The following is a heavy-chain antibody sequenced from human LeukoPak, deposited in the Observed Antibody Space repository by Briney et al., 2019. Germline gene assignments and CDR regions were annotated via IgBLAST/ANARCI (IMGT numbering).Heavy chain of an antibody. CDR2: INPNSGGT. J-gene: IGHJ4*02. Sequence: ASLKVSSKASGYTFTGYYMHWVRQAPRQGREWMGWINPNSGGTNYAQKVQGRVTLTRDTSISTAYMELSRLRSEDTAVYYCARRSLRGVDFDYWGQGTLVTVSA. V-gene: IGHV1-2*02. CDR1: GYTFTGYY. CDR3: ARRSLRGVDFDY. D-gene: IGHD3-10*01.